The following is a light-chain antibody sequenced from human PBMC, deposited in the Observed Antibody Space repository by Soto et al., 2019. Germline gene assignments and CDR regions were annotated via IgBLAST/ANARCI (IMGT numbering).Light chain of an antibody. Sequence: QSVLTRPASVSGTPGQSITISCTGTSRDIGIYNYVSWYQHHPDKAPKLLLYEVSNRPSGVSDRFSGSKSGNTASLTISGLQPEDEADYYCSSFTIVSTLVFGGGTKVTVL. J-gene: IGLJ3*02. V-gene: IGLV2-14*01. CDR2: EVS. CDR3: SSFTIVSTLV. CDR1: SRDIGIYNY.